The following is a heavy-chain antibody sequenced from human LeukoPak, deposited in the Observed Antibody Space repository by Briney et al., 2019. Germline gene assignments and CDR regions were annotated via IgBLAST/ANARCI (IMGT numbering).Heavy chain of an antibody. V-gene: IGHV5-51*01. D-gene: IGHD5-18*01. CDR1: GYSFTSYW. J-gene: IGHJ3*02. Sequence: GESLKISCEGSGYSFTSYWIGWVRQMPGKGLEWMGITYPGDSDTRYSPSFQGQVTISADKSISTAYLQWSSLKASDTAMYYCARRLYEDTAMATDAFDIWGQGTMVTVSS. CDR3: ARRLYEDTAMATDAFDI. CDR2: TYPGDSDT.